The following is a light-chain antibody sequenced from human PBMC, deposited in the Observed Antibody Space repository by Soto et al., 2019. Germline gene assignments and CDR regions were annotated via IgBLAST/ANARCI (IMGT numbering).Light chain of an antibody. J-gene: IGKJ1*01. V-gene: IGKV3-20*01. Sequence: IVATQSPDTLSLSPGEIATLSCRASQSVPNSRLAWYQQKLGQAPRLLIYGASSRATGIPDRFSGSGSGTDFTLTISRLEPEDFAVYYCQQYGSSPPTFGQGTKVDIK. CDR3: QQYGSSPPT. CDR2: GAS. CDR1: QSVPNSR.